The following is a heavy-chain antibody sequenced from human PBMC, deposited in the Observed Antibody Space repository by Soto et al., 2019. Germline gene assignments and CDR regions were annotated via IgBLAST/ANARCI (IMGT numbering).Heavy chain of an antibody. CDR2: ISYDGSNK. CDR1: GFTFSSYG. V-gene: IGHV3-30*18. CDR3: AKEPYDSSAQGAFDI. J-gene: IGHJ3*02. Sequence: QVQLVESGGGVVQPGRSLRLSCAASGFTFSSYGMNWVRQAPGKGLEWVAVISYDGSNKYYADSVKGRFTISRDKSKNTLYLQMNSLRSEDTAVYYCAKEPYDSSAQGAFDIWGQGTMVTVSS. D-gene: IGHD3-22*01.